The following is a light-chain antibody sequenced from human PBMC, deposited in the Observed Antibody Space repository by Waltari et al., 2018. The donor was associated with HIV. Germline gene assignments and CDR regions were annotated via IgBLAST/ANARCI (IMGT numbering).Light chain of an antibody. CDR2: RDS. Sequence: SYELTQPLPVSVALGQTARITCGGNTTGSKNVHWYQQKPGQAPVLVIYRDSNRPSGIPERFSGSNSGNTATLTISRAQAGDEADYYCHVWDSSTVVFGGGTKLTVL. CDR3: HVWDSSTVV. V-gene: IGLV3-9*01. CDR1: TTGSKN. J-gene: IGLJ2*01.